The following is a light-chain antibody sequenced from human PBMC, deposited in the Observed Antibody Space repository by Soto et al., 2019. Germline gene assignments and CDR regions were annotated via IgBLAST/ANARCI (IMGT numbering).Light chain of an antibody. V-gene: IGKV3-20*01. CDR3: QQYDGWWT. CDR2: GTS. J-gene: IGKJ1*01. Sequence: EIVLTQSPVTLSLSPGERATLYCRASQSVSSDYLAWYQQKPGQAPRLLIYGTSKRATGIPDRFSGSGSGTDFSLTISRLEPEDFAVYYCQQYDGWWTFGQGTKVDSK. CDR1: QSVSSDY.